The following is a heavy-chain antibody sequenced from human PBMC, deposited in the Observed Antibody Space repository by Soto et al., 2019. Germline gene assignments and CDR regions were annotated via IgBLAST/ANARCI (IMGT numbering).Heavy chain of an antibody. J-gene: IGHJ4*02. CDR3: AKDGVPYYYDSSGYYYLDY. V-gene: IGHV3-23*01. D-gene: IGHD3-22*01. CDR1: GFTFSSYA. Sequence: GGSLRLSCAASGFTFSSYAMSWVRQAPGKGLEWVSAISGSGGSTYYADSVKGRFTISRDNSKNTLYLQMNSLRAEDTAVYYCAKDGVPYYYDSSGYYYLDYWGQGILVTVSS. CDR2: ISGSGGST.